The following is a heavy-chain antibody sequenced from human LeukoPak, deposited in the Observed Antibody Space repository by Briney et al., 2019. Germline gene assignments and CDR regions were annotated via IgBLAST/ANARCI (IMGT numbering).Heavy chain of an antibody. CDR3: ASLNYYDSSGYYYDDAFDI. V-gene: IGHV3-66*01. D-gene: IGHD3-22*01. Sequence: GGSLRLSCAASGFTVSSNYMSWVRQAPGKGLEWVSVIYSGGSTYYADSVKGRFTISRDNSKNTLYLQMNSLRAEDTAVYYCASLNYYDSSGYYYDDAFDIWGQGTMVTVSS. J-gene: IGHJ3*02. CDR2: IYSGGST. CDR1: GFTVSSNY.